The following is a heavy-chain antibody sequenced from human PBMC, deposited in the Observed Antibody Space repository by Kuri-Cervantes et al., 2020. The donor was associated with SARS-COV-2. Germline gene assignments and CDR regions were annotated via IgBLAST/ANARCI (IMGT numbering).Heavy chain of an antibody. J-gene: IGHJ6*03. V-gene: IGHV4-59*01. D-gene: IGHD6-6*01. CDR3: AKGYSSSSDYYYYMDV. CDR1: GGSISSYY. Sequence: SETLSLTCTVSGGSISSYYWSWIRQPPGKGLEWIGYIYYSGSTNYNPSLKSRVTISVDTSKNQFSLKLSSVTAADTAVYYCAKGYSSSSDYYYYMDVWGQGTTVTVSS. CDR2: IYYSGST.